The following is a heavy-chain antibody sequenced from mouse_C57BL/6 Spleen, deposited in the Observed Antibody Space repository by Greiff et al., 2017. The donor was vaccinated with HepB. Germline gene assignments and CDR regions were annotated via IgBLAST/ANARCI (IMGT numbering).Heavy chain of an antibody. CDR2: IYPGSGST. V-gene: IGHV1-55*01. CDR3: ARSKDYDYDSDLAY. Sequence: QVQLQQPGAELVKPGASVKMSCKASGYTFTSYWITWVKQRPGQGLEWIGDIYPGSGSTNYNEKFKSKATLTVDTSSSTAYMQRSSLTSEDSAVYYCARSKDYDYDSDLAYWGQGTLVTVSA. J-gene: IGHJ3*01. CDR1: GYTFTSYW. D-gene: IGHD2-4*01.